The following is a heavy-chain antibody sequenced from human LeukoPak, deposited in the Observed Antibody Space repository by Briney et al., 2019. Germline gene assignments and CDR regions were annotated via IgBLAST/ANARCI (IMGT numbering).Heavy chain of an antibody. Sequence: PGGSLRLSCAASVFSFTTHSMNWVRQAPGKGLEWVSFISVTSSFISYADSVKGRFTISRDNGENSLYLQMNSLRAEDTAVYYCVRELLWFGGPGAFDIWGQGAMVTVSS. CDR2: ISVTSSFI. CDR1: VFSFTTHS. D-gene: IGHD3-10*01. J-gene: IGHJ3*02. V-gene: IGHV3-48*01. CDR3: VRELLWFGGPGAFDI.